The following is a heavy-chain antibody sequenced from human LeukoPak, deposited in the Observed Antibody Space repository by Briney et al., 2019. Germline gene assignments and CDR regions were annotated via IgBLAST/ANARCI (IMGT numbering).Heavy chain of an antibody. J-gene: IGHJ6*03. CDR2: ISWNSGSI. CDR1: GFTFSSYS. CDR3: AKSALRGSYSHMDV. D-gene: IGHD1-26*01. V-gene: IGHV3-9*01. Sequence: TGGSLRLSCAASGFTFSSYSMNWVRQAPGKGLEWVSGISWNSGSIGYADSVKGRFTISRDNAKNSLYLQMNSLRAEDTALYYCAKSALRGSYSHMDVWGKGTTVTVSS.